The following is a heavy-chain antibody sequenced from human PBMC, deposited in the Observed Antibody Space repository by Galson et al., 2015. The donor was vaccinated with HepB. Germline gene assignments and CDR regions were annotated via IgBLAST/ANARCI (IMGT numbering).Heavy chain of an antibody. CDR3: ARQGWEYSGYEHGESGVWFDP. D-gene: IGHD5-12*01. V-gene: IGHV5-10-1*01. J-gene: IGHJ5*02. CDR1: GYSFTSYW. Sequence: QSGAEVKKPGESLRISCKGSGYSFTSYWISWVRQMPGKGLEWMGRIDPSDSYTNYSPSFQGHVTISADKSISTAYLQWSSLKASDTAMYYCARQGWEYSGYEHGESGVWFDPWGQGTLVTVSS. CDR2: IDPSDSYT.